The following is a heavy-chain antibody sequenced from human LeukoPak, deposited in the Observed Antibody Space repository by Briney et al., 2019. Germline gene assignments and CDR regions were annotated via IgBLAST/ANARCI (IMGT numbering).Heavy chain of an antibody. CDR1: GGSSSGYY. J-gene: IGHJ4*02. D-gene: IGHD5-12*01. Sequence: SETLSLTCAVYGGSSSGYYWSWIRQPPGKGLEWIGEINHSGSTNYNPSLKSRVTISVDTSKNQFSLKLRSVTAADTAVYYCARGRRGYSYVGEVLDSWSQGTLVSVSS. V-gene: IGHV4-34*01. CDR3: ARGRRGYSYVGEVLDS. CDR2: INHSGST.